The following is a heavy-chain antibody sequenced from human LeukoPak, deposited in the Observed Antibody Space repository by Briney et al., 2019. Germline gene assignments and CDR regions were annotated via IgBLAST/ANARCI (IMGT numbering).Heavy chain of an antibody. J-gene: IGHJ4*02. V-gene: IGHV3-23*01. CDR1: GFTFTNYG. CDR3: AKSGRYCSGGRCYREASLDY. D-gene: IGHD2-15*01. CDR2: ISGGAVST. Sequence: GGSLRLSCAASGFTFTNYGMSWVRQAPGKGLEWVSGISGGAVSTNYADSVKGRFTISRDNSKNTLYLQMNSLRAEDTAVYYCAKSGRYCSGGRCYREASLDYWGQGTLVSVPS.